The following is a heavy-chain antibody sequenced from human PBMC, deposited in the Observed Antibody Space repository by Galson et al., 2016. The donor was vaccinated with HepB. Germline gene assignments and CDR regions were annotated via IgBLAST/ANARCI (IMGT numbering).Heavy chain of an antibody. CDR1: GFTFSTYA. V-gene: IGHV3-30-3*01. CDR3: ARSKGYYYYAMDV. J-gene: IGHJ6*02. Sequence: SLRLSCAASGFTFSTYAMHWVRQAPGKGLEWVAGISFDGGNKYYADSVKGRFTISRDNSKNTLYLQMNSLRPEDTAVHYCARSKGYYYYAMDVWGQGTTVTVSS. CDR2: ISFDGGNK.